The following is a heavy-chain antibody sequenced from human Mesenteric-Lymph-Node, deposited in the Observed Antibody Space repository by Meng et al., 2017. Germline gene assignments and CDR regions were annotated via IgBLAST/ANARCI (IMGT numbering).Heavy chain of an antibody. D-gene: IGHD2-2*01. CDR3: ARGSYQLQHRNYYGMDV. J-gene: IGHJ6*02. V-gene: IGHV1-2*06. CDR1: GYTFTGYY. Sequence: ASVKVSCKASGYTFTGYYMHWVRQAPGQGLEWMGRINPNSGGTNYAQKFQGRVTMTRDTSISTAYMELSRLRSDDTAVYYCARGSYQLQHRNYYGMDVWAQGTTVTVSS. CDR2: INPNSGGT.